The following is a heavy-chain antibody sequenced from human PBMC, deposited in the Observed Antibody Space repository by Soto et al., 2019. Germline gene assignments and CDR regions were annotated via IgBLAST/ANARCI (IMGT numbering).Heavy chain of an antibody. CDR2: INPITGGT. Sequence: ASVNVSCKPSGYTFTSCYIHWVRQAPGQGLEWMGWINPITGGTNYAPKFQGRVTMTRDTSITTAYMELSRLRSDDTAVYYCARNYYDSSDRDYLDYWGQGTPVTVSS. CDR3: ARNYYDSSDRDYLDY. J-gene: IGHJ4*02. CDR1: GYTFTSCY. D-gene: IGHD3-22*01. V-gene: IGHV1-2*02.